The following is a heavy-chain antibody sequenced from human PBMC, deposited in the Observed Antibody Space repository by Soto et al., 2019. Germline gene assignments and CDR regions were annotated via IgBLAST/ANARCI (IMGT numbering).Heavy chain of an antibody. Sequence: QVQLVQSGAEVKTPGASVKVSCKASGYTFSNYAINWVRQGPGQGFEWLGWSRPYNGNTDYAQKLQGRVTMTTDTSTSTAYMELMSLGSDDTAVYFCASDRSTYCGGVGCHYGDWYLDLWCRGTLGTVSS. D-gene: IGHD2-21*01. J-gene: IGHJ2*01. CDR3: ASDRSTYCGGVGCHYGDWYLDL. V-gene: IGHV1-18*01. CDR2: SRPYNGNT. CDR1: GYTFSNYA.